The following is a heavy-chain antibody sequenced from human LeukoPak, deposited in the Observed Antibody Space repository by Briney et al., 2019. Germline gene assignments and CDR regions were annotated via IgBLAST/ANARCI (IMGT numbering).Heavy chain of an antibody. CDR1: GFAFSSYG. Sequence: PGGSLRLSCAASGFAFSSYGMHWVRQAPGKGLEWVAVIWYDGSKKYYADSVKGRFTISRDNSKNTLYLQMNSLRAEDTAVYYCAREGYSYGYVLYYYMDVWGKGTTVTVSS. J-gene: IGHJ6*03. V-gene: IGHV3-33*01. D-gene: IGHD5-18*01. CDR3: AREGYSYGYVLYYYMDV. CDR2: IWYDGSKK.